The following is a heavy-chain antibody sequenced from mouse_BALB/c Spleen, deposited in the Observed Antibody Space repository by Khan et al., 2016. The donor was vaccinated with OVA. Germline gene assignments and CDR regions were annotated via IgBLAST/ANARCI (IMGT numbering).Heavy chain of an antibody. V-gene: IGHV5-6*01. Sequence: VQLVESGADLVKPGASVKLSCAASGYTFTTYTMSWVHQTPYKWLEWVATVNTCCSYTYFPHNVKGRFTISTDNAKNTLYLQMSSLKAEDTVMYYCARLAYYYDSEGFAYWGQGTLVTVSA. J-gene: IGHJ3*01. CDR1: GYTFTTYT. CDR2: VNTCCSYT. CDR3: ARLAYYYDSEGFAY. D-gene: IGHD1-1*01.